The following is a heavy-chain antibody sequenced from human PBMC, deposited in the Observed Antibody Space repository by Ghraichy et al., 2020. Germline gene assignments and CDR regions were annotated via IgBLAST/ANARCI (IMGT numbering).Heavy chain of an antibody. D-gene: IGHD1-26*01. V-gene: IGHV3-30*03. CDR3: ARGDDGSPDS. J-gene: IGHJ4*02. CDR1: GFPFSRYC. CDR2: RSPDKETK. Sequence: GGSLRLSCKASGFPFSRYCMHWVRRAPGKGLEWVALRSPDKETKFYADSVRGRFTVSRDDSKSTLFLRMSNLRPEDTGMYYCARGDDGSPDSWGPGTLVIVSS.